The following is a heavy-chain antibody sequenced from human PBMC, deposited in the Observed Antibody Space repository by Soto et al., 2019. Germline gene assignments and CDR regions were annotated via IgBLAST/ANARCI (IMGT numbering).Heavy chain of an antibody. V-gene: IGHV1-2*04. D-gene: IGHD3-22*01. Sequence: QVQLVQSGAEVKKPGASVKVSCKASGYTFTGYYMHWVRQAPGQGLEWMGWINPNSGGTNYAQKFQGWVTMTRDTSISTAYMELSRLRSDDTAVYYCARGLLGSDSSAALNYWGQGTLVTVSS. J-gene: IGHJ4*02. CDR1: GYTFTGYY. CDR2: INPNSGGT. CDR3: ARGLLGSDSSAALNY.